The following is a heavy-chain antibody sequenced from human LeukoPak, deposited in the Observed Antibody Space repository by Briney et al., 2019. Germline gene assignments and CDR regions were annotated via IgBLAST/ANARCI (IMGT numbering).Heavy chain of an antibody. J-gene: IGHJ4*02. Sequence: PSETLSLTCTVSGGSISSYYWSWIRQPPGKGLEWIGYVYSSGSTNYNPSLKSRVTISIDTSKNHFSLNLTSLTAADTAVYYCARAGYCGYEFDYWGQGTLVTVSS. D-gene: IGHD5-12*01. V-gene: IGHV4-59*01. CDR1: GGSISSYY. CDR3: ARAGYCGYEFDY. CDR2: VYSSGST.